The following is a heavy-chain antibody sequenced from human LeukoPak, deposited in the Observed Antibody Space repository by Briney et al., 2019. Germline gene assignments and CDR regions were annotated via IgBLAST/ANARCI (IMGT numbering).Heavy chain of an antibody. V-gene: IGHV3-23*01. Sequence: SGGSLRLSSAASGFTFSSYAMSWVRQAPGKGLEWVSAISGSGGSTYYADSVKGRFTISRDNSKNTLYLQMNSLRAEDTAVYYCAKGERLWFGESPFYYWGQGTLVTVSS. CDR2: ISGSGGST. J-gene: IGHJ4*02. D-gene: IGHD3-10*01. CDR3: AKGERLWFGESPFYY. CDR1: GFTFSSYA.